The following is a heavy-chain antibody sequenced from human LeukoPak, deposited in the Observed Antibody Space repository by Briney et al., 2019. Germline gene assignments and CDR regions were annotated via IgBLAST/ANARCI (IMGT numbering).Heavy chain of an antibody. CDR3: AAAGSGSHGAAFDI. D-gene: IGHD1-26*01. CDR1: GYTFTSYA. V-gene: IGHV1-3*01. Sequence: ASVKVSCKASGYTFTSYAMHWVRQAPGQRLEWMGWINAGNGNTKYSQKFQGRVTITRDMSTSTAYMELSSLRSEDTAVYYCAAAGSGSHGAAFDIWGQGTMVTVSS. CDR2: INAGNGNT. J-gene: IGHJ3*02.